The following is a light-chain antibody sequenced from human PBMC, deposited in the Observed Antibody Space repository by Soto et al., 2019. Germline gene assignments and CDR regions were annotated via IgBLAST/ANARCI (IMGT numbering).Light chain of an antibody. CDR3: MQALQTPLT. CDR2: LGS. V-gene: IGKV2-28*01. Sequence: DIVMTQPPLSLAVTPGQPASISCKARQSLLHCDGKTYLYWYLQKPGRSPQVLIYLGSNRASGVPDRFSGSGSGTDFTLKISRVEAEDVGVYYCMQALQTPLTFGGGTKVDI. J-gene: IGKJ4*01. CDR1: QSLLHCDGKTY.